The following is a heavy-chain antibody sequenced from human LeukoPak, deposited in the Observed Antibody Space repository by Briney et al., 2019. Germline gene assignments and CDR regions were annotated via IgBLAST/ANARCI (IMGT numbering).Heavy chain of an antibody. D-gene: IGHD3-22*01. CDR2: IRRKVHGGTT. J-gene: IGHJ4*02. CDR3: TRVTYYYDNSGYFHFDS. V-gene: IGHV3-49*04. Sequence: GGSLRLSCTTSGFTFGDYAMSWVRQAPGKGLEWVSFIRRKVHGGTTEYAASVKGRFSSSRDDSKSIAYLQMNSLKTEDTAVYFCTRVTYYYDNSGYFHFDSWGQGSLVTVSS. CDR1: GFTFGDYA.